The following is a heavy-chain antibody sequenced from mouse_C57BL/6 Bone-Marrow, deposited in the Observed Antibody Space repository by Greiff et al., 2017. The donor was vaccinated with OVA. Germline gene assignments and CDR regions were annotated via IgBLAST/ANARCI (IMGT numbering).Heavy chain of an antibody. J-gene: IGHJ1*03. Sequence: VQGVESGPELVKPGASVKISCKASGYTFTDYYINWVKQRPGQGLEWIGWIFPGSGSTYYNEKFTGKATLTVDKSSSTAYMLLSSLTSEDSAVYFCAREGDVGWYFDVWGTGTTVTVSA. CDR2: IFPGSGST. D-gene: IGHD3-3*01. CDR1: GYTFTDYY. CDR3: AREGDVGWYFDV. V-gene: IGHV1-75*01.